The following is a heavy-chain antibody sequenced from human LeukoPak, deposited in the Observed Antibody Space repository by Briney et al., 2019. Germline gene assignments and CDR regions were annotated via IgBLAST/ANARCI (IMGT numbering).Heavy chain of an antibody. V-gene: IGHV4-59*01. Sequence: SETLSLTCTVSGGSISSYYWSWIRQPPGKGLEWIGYIYYSGSTNYNPSLKSRVTISVDTSKNQFSLKLSSVTAADTAVYYCARTTTVTTVPAFDIWGQGTMVTVSS. CDR3: ARTTTVTTVPAFDI. CDR2: IYYSGST. D-gene: IGHD4-17*01. CDR1: GGSISSYY. J-gene: IGHJ3*02.